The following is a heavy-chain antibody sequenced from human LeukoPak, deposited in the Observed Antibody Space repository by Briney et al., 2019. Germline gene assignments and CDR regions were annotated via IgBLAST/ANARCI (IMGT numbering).Heavy chain of an antibody. D-gene: IGHD3-10*01. V-gene: IGHV1-18*01. CDR3: ARVGGPLWFGEPLPQDY. CDR1: GYTFTSYG. Sequence: GASVNVSCKASGYTFTSYGISWVRQAPGQGLEWMGWISAYNGNTNYAQKLQGRVTMTTDTSTSTAYMELRSLRSDDTAVYYCARVGGPLWFGEPLPQDYWGQGTLVTVSS. J-gene: IGHJ4*02. CDR2: ISAYNGNT.